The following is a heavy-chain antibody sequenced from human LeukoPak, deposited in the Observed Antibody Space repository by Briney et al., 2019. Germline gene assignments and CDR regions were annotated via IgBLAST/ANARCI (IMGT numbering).Heavy chain of an antibody. CDR3: ARDRRYFDNWFDP. CDR2: IYYSGTT. CDR1: GGSISSTTFY. J-gene: IGHJ5*02. Sequence: PSETLSLTCTVSGGSISSTTFYWDWIRQPPGKGLEWIGTIYYSGTTYYNPSLKSRVTMSVDTAKNQFTLKLNSVTAADTAVYYCARDRRYFDNWFDPWGQGTLVTVSS. D-gene: IGHD3-9*01. V-gene: IGHV4-39*06.